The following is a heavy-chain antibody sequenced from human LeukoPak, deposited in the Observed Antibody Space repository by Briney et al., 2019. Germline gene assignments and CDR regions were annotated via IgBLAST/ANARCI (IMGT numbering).Heavy chain of an antibody. CDR2: ISSSGHTI. Sequence: KTGGSLRLSCAASGFTFSDSYMSCIRPAPGEGLDWLACISSSGHTIYYAEYVRGRFTISRDNAKNSLYLQLNSLRPEDTAVYYCAQTGRNNYFDSWGQGTLVTVSS. CDR3: AQTGRNNYFDS. J-gene: IGHJ5*01. V-gene: IGHV3-11*01. CDR1: GFTFSDSY.